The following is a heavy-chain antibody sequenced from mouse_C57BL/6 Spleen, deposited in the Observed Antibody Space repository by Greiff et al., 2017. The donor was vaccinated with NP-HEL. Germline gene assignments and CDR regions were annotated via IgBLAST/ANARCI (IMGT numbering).Heavy chain of an antibody. D-gene: IGHD1-1*01. CDR3: AQGNYGSSYDAMDY. CDR1: GFSLTSYG. V-gene: IGHV2-5*01. Sequence: QVQLKQSGPGLVQPSQSLSITCTVSGFSLTSYGVHWVRQSPGKGLEWLGVIWRGGSTDYNAAFMSRLSITKDNSKSQVFFKMNSLQADDTAIYSCAQGNYGSSYDAMDYWGQGTSVTVSS. J-gene: IGHJ4*01. CDR2: IWRGGST.